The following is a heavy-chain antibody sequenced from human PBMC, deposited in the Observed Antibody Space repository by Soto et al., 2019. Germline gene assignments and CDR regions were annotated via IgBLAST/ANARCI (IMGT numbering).Heavy chain of an antibody. Sequence: GGSLSLSCAASGFTFSSYGMHWVRQAPGKGLEWVAVISYDGSNKYYADSVKGRFTISRDNSKNTLYLQMNSLRAEDTAVYYCAKDRGYCSGGSCYSFDYWGQGTLVTVSS. J-gene: IGHJ4*02. CDR2: ISYDGSNK. V-gene: IGHV3-30*18. CDR3: AKDRGYCSGGSCYSFDY. CDR1: GFTFSSYG. D-gene: IGHD2-15*01.